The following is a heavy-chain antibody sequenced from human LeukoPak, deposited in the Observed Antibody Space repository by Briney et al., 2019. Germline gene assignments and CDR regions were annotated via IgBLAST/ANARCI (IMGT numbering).Heavy chain of an antibody. Sequence: SQTLSLTCAISGDSVSSNSAAWNWIRQSPSRGLEWLGRTYYRSKWYNDYAVSVKSRITINPDTSKNQFSLQLNSVTPEDTAVYYCARDGDQYFDYVCAFDIWGQGTMVTVSS. V-gene: IGHV6-1*01. CDR3: ARDGDQYFDYVCAFDI. CDR1: GDSVSSNSAA. D-gene: IGHD3-9*01. J-gene: IGHJ3*02. CDR2: TYYRSKWYN.